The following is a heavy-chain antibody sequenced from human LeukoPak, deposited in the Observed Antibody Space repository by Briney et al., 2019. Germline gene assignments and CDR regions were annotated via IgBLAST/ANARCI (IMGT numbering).Heavy chain of an antibody. V-gene: IGHV4-59*06. D-gene: IGHD6-19*01. CDR1: GGSISSYY. J-gene: IGHJ4*02. CDR2: IYYSGST. Sequence: SSETLSLTCTVSGGSISSYYWSWIRQPPGKGLEWIGYIYYSGSTYYNPSLKSRVTISVDTSKNQFSLKLSSVTAADTAVYYCARCIAVAYGTPSPDYWGQGTLVTVSS. CDR3: ARCIAVAYGTPSPDY.